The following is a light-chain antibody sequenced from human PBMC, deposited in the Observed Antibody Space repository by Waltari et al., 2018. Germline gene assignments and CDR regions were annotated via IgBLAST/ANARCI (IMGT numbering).Light chain of an antibody. Sequence: QSVLTQPPSVSGAPGQRVTISCTWSSSNIGAGYHVHWYQQLPGTAPKLLIYGNSNRPSGVPDRFSGSKSGTSASLAITGLQAEDEADYYCQSYDSSLSGVFGGGTKLTVL. J-gene: IGLJ2*01. V-gene: IGLV1-40*01. CDR3: QSYDSSLSGV. CDR2: GNS. CDR1: SSNIGAGYH.